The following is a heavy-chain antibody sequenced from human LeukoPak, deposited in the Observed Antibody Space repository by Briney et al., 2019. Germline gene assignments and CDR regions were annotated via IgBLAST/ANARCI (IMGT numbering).Heavy chain of an antibody. J-gene: IGHJ6*02. CDR3: ASTTPPPIAAPGTRGLGYYGMDV. Sequence: ASVKVSCKASGGTFSSYAISWVRQAPGQGLEWMGGIIPIFGTANYTQKFQGRVTITADESTSTAYMELSSLRSADTAVYYCASTTPPPIAAPGTRGLGYYGMDVWGQGTTVTVSS. V-gene: IGHV1-69*13. CDR2: IIPIFGTA. CDR1: GGTFSSYA. D-gene: IGHD6-13*01.